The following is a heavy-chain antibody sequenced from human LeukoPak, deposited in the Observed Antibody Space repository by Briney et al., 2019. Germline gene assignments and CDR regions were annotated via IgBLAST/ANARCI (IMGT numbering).Heavy chain of an antibody. Sequence: PSETLSLTCTVSGGSISSGDYYWSWIRQPPGKGLEWIGYIYYSGSTYYNPSLKSRVTISVDTSKNQFSLKLSSVTAADTAVYYCARSIQLWSQVNWFDPWGQGTLVTVSS. D-gene: IGHD5-18*01. V-gene: IGHV4-30-4*01. CDR3: ARSIQLWSQVNWFDP. CDR2: IYYSGST. J-gene: IGHJ5*02. CDR1: GGSISSGDYY.